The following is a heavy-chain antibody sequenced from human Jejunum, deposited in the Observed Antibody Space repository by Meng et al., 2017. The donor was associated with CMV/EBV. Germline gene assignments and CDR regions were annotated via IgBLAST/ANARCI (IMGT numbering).Heavy chain of an antibody. CDR1: GYTFTISA. CDR2: INTSAGNP. Sequence: QVQLVQSGSELKKPGASVKVSCKASGYTFTISAMNWVRQAPGQGLERMGWINTSAGNPTYAQGFTGRFVFSLDTSVSTAYLQISSLKAEDTAVYYCARDKIAVAGITRDYWGQGTLVTVSS. V-gene: IGHV7-4-1*02. CDR3: ARDKIAVAGITRDY. J-gene: IGHJ4*02. D-gene: IGHD6-19*01.